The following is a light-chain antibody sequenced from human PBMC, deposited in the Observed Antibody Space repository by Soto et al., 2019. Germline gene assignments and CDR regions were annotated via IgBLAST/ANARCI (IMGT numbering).Light chain of an antibody. CDR1: QTISTY. CDR2: AAS. Sequence: DIQMTQSPSSLSASVGDRVTISGRASQTISTYLNWYQQNPGKAPKLLIYAASSLQSGVPSRFSGSGSGTDFTLTISSLQPEDFATYYCQQSSNLPYPFGQGTKLEIK. V-gene: IGKV1-39*01. CDR3: QQSSNLPYP. J-gene: IGKJ2*01.